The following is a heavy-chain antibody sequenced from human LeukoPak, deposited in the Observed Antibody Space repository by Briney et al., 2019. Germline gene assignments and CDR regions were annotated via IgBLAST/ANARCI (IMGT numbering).Heavy chain of an antibody. CDR1: GFTFSIYE. D-gene: IGHD1-1*01. V-gene: IGHV3-48*03. CDR3: ARGTGFDY. J-gene: IGHJ4*02. Sequence: GGSLRLSCAASGFTFSIYEMNWVRQAPGKGLEGVSYISSSGNNKYYADSVKGRFTISRDNAKNSLYLQMNSLRAEDTAVYYCARGTGFDYWGQGTLLTVSS. CDR2: ISSSGNNK.